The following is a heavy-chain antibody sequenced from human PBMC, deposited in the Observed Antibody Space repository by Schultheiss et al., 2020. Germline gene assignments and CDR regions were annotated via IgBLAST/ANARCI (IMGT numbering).Heavy chain of an antibody. J-gene: IGHJ6*02. V-gene: IGHV1-2*04. CDR1: GYKFTSRG. Sequence: ASVKVSCKASGYKFTSRGLAWVRQAPGQGLEWMGWINPNSGGTNYAQKFQGWVTMTRDTSISTAYMELSSLRSEDTAVYYCARFDSWRMTIAAAGSDYYYYGMDVWGQGTTVTVSS. CDR2: INPNSGGT. CDR3: ARFDSWRMTIAAAGSDYYYYGMDV. D-gene: IGHD6-13*01.